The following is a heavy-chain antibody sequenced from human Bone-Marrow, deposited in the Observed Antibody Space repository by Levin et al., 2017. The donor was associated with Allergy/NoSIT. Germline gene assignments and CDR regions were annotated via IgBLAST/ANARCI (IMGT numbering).Heavy chain of an antibody. CDR3: ARDRVAGDYPVFDGRDV. D-gene: IGHD4-17*01. Sequence: GGSLRLSCAASGFTFSSYGMHWVRQAPGKGLEWVAIIWYDGSYKYYADSVKGRFTISRDNSKITLYLQMNSLRVEDTAVYYCARDRVAGDYPVFDGRDVWGQGTTVTVSS. CDR1: GFTFSSYG. J-gene: IGHJ6*02. CDR2: IWYDGSYK. V-gene: IGHV3-33*01.